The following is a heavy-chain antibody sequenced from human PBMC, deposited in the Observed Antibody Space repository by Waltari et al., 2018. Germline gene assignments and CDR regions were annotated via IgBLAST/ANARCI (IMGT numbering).Heavy chain of an antibody. D-gene: IGHD2-21*01. CDR3: AEMGYYYFES. J-gene: IGHJ4*02. CDR1: GGSTSNDNW. Sequence: QVQLQESGPGLVNPSGTLSLTCAISGGSTSNDNWWSWVRQPPGKGPEWIGEIYHSGSTHYNPSLQSRITISVDKSTNQFSLKLTSVTAADTAVYYCAEMGYYYFESWGQGTLVTVSS. V-gene: IGHV4-4*02. CDR2: IYHSGST.